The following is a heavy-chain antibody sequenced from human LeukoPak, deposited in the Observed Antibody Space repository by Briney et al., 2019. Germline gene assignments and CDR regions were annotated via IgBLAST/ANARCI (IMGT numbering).Heavy chain of an antibody. CDR2: IYYSGNT. CDR1: GGSINGYY. V-gene: IGHV4-59*08. CDR3: ARHGSNYGWFDP. J-gene: IGHJ5*02. Sequence: SETLSLTCTVSGGSINGYYCSWIRQPPGKGLEWIGYIYYSGNTDYNPSLKSRVTISVDTSKNQFSLRLNSVTAADTAVYYCARHGSNYGWFDPWGQGTLVTVSS. D-gene: IGHD4-11*01.